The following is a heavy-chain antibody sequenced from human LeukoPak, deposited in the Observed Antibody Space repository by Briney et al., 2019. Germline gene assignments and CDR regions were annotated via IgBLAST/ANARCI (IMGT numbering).Heavy chain of an antibody. V-gene: IGHV4-39*07. J-gene: IGHJ4*02. CDR3: ARGQFWRGSEIRV. D-gene: IGHD1-26*01. CDR1: GGSISGSSYY. CDR2: IYYSGST. Sequence: SETLSLTCTVSGGSISGSSYYWGWIRQPPGKGLEWIGSIYYSGSTYYNPSLKSRVTISVDTSKSQFSLKVTSVTAADTAMYYCARGQFWRGSEIRVWGQGTLVTVSS.